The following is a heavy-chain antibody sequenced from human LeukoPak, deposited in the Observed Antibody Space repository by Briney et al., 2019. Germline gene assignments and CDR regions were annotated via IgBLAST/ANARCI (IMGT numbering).Heavy chain of an antibody. J-gene: IGHJ4*02. CDR1: GGTFSSYA. Sequence: SVKVSCKASGGTFSSYAISWVRQAPGQGLEWMGGIIPIFGTANYAQKFQGRVTITADESTSTAYMELSSLRSEDTAVYYCATSSGQWELQFFDYWGQGTLVTVSS. CDR3: ATSSGQWELQFFDY. CDR2: IIPIFGTA. V-gene: IGHV1-69*13. D-gene: IGHD1-26*01.